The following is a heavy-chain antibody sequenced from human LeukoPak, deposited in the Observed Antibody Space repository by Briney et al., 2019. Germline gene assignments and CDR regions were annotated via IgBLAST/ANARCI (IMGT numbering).Heavy chain of an antibody. CDR3: ARDRRDIVVVPAAISYYYYYYMDV. J-gene: IGHJ6*03. V-gene: IGHV4-38-2*02. CDR1: GYSISSGYY. D-gene: IGHD2-2*02. Sequence: SETLSLTCTVSGYSISSGYYWGWIRPPPGKGLEWIGMIYHSGSTYYNPSLKSRATISVDTSKNQFSLTLSSVTAADTAVYYCARDRRDIVVVPAAISYYYYYYMDVWGKGTTVTVSS. CDR2: IYHSGST.